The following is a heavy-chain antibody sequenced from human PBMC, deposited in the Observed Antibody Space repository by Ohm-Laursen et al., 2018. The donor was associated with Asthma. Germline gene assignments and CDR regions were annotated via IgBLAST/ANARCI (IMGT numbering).Heavy chain of an antibody. CDR3: ARDAPFEDYVWGSYRYRPQKDY. CDR2: ISAYNGNT. V-gene: IGHV1-18*04. J-gene: IGHJ4*02. Sequence: GASVKVSCKASGYTFTSYGISWVRQAPGQGLEWMGWISAYNGNTNYAQKLQGRVTMTTDTSTSTAYMELRSLRSDDTAVYYCARDAPFEDYVWGSYRYRPQKDYWGQGTLVTVSS. D-gene: IGHD3-16*02. CDR1: GYTFTSYG.